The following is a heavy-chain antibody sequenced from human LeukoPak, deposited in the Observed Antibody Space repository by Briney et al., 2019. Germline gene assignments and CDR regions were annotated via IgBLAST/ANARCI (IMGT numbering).Heavy chain of an antibody. Sequence: SQTLSLTCTVSVGSISSGDFYWSWIRQPPGKGLEWIGYIYYSGSTYYNPSLKSRVTISVDTSKNQFSLKLSSVTAADTAVYYCARAEKRENYYDSSGYYVRTFDYWGQGTLVTVSS. CDR3: ARAEKRENYYDSSGYYVRTFDY. V-gene: IGHV4-30-4*08. CDR1: VGSISSGDFY. CDR2: IYYSGST. D-gene: IGHD3-22*01. J-gene: IGHJ4*02.